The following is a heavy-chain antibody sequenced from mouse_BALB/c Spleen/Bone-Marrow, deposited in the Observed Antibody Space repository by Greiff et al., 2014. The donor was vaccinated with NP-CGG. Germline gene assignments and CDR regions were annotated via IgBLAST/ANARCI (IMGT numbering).Heavy chain of an antibody. Sequence: VQLKESGAALVKPGASVKLSCTASGFTIKDTYMHWVKQRPEQGLEWIGRIDPANGNTKYDPKFQGKATITADTSSNTAYLQLSSLTSEDTAVYSCANYYYGSHFDYWGQGTTLTVSS. CDR2: IDPANGNT. V-gene: IGHV14-3*02. D-gene: IGHD1-1*01. CDR3: ANYYYGSHFDY. J-gene: IGHJ2*01. CDR1: GFTIKDTY.